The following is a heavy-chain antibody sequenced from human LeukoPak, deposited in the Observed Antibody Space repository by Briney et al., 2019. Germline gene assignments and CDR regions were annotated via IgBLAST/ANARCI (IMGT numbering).Heavy chain of an antibody. D-gene: IGHD1-26*01. J-gene: IGHJ4*02. CDR1: GFTFSSFA. CDR2: IFPTSREI. V-gene: IGHV3-23*01. Sequence: GGSLRLSCAASGFTFSSFAMIWVRQPPGKGLEWVSSIFPTSREIHYADSVRGRFTISRDNSKSTLSLQMNSLRAEDTAVYYCARDKIVGATHFDYWGQGTLVTVSS. CDR3: ARDKIVGATHFDY.